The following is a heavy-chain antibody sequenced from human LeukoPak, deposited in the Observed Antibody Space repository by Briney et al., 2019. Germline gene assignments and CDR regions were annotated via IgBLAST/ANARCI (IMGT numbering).Heavy chain of an antibody. J-gene: IGHJ4*02. Sequence: RGSLRLSCTASARTFSTSGFNWVRQAPGEGLESVASIGPTGSDRYHADSIKGRVTTHRYNANNFLYLQMNSLRAEETAVNYCATETNGRHYDYWGQGTLLTVSS. V-gene: IGHV3-21*06. CDR3: ATETNGRHYDY. CDR2: IGPTGSDR. CDR1: ARTFSTSG. D-gene: IGHD1-14*01.